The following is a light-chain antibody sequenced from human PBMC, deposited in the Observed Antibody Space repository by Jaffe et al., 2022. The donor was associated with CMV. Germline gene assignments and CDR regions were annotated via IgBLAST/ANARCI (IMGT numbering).Light chain of an antibody. CDR2: ENN. CDR3: GTWQMSGGQV. Sequence: QSVLTQPPSMSAAPGQKVTISCSGSTSTIGSNYVSWYQQLPGTAPKLLIYENNKRPSGIPDRFSGSKSGTSATLGITGLQTGDEAHYYCGTWQMSGGQVFGGGTKLTVL. V-gene: IGLV1-51*02. CDR1: TSTIGSNY. J-gene: IGLJ3*02.